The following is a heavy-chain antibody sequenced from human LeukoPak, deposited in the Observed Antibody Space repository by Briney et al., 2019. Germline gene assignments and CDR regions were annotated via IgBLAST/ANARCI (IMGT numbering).Heavy chain of an antibody. CDR2: INPSGGST. V-gene: IGHV1-46*01. J-gene: IGHJ4*02. CDR1: GYTFTSYA. D-gene: IGHD6-19*01. CDR3: ARGGGNIAVAGYYFDY. Sequence: ASVKVSCKASGYTFTSYAMSWVRQAPGQGLEWMGIINPSGGSTSYAQKFQGRVTMTRDTSTSTVYMELSSLRSEDTAVYYCARGGGNIAVAGYYFDYWGQGTLVTVSS.